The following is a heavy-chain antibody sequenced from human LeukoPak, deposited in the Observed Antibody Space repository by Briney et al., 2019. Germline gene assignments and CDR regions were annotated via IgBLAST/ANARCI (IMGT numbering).Heavy chain of an antibody. CDR3: AKALGSYGPYYYYYMDV. J-gene: IGHJ6*03. Sequence: GGSLRLSCAASGFTFDDYAMHWVRQAPGKGLEWVSLISWDGGSTYYPDSVKGRFTISRDNSKNSLYLQMNSLRAEDTALYYCAKALGSYGPYYYYYMDVWGKGTTVTVSS. D-gene: IGHD1-26*01. CDR2: ISWDGGST. CDR1: GFTFDDYA. V-gene: IGHV3-43D*04.